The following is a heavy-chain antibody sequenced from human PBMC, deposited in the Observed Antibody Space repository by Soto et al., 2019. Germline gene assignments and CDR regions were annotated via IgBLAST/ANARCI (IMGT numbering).Heavy chain of an antibody. CDR3: ARDSAWLFDS. J-gene: IGHJ4*02. V-gene: IGHV3-33*01. CDR2: IWYDGSNK. D-gene: IGHD5-12*01. CDR1: GFTYSSYG. Sequence: QVQLVESGGGVVQPGRSLRLSCAVSGFTYSSYGMHWVRQAPGKGLEWVAVIWYDGSNKYYADSVKGRFIISRDDSKNTLSLQMNSLRAEDTAVYYCARDSAWLFDSWGQRTLVTVSS.